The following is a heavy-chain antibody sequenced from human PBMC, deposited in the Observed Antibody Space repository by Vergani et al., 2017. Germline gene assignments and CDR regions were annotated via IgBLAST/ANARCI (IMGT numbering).Heavy chain of an antibody. CDR1: GFTFSSYA. V-gene: IGHV3-23*01. J-gene: IGHJ4*02. CDR2: ISGSGGST. D-gene: IGHD3-22*01. CDR3: AKDPNPGQYYDSSGYYFIY. Sequence: EVQLLESGGGLVQPGGSLRLSCAASGFTFSSYAMSWVRQAPGKGLEWVSAISGSGGSTYYADSVKGRFTISRDNSKNTLYLQMNSLRAEDTAVYYCAKDPNPGQYYDSSGYYFIYWGQGTLVTVSS.